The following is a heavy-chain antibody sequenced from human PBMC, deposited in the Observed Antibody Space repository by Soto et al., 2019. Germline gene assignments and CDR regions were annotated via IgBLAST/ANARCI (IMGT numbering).Heavy chain of an antibody. J-gene: IGHJ5*02. CDR1: GYTFTGYY. V-gene: IGHV1-69*13. CDR3: ARDLRRYNWNYTYVWFDP. Sequence: EASVKVSCKASGYTFTGYYMHWVRQAPGQGLEWMGGIIPIFGTANYAQKFQGRVTITADESTSTAYMELSSLRSEDTAVYYCARDLRRYNWNYTYVWFDPWGQGTLVTVSS. D-gene: IGHD1-7*01. CDR2: IIPIFGTA.